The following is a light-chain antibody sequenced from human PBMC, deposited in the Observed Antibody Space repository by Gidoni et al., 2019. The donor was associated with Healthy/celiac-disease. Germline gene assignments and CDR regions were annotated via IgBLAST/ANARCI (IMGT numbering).Light chain of an antibody. CDR3: QQRSNWPLYX. V-gene: IGKV3-11*01. CDR2: DAS. CDR1: QSVSSY. Sequence: EIVLTQSPATLSLSPGERATLSCRASQSVSSYLAWYQQKPGQAPRLLIYDASNRATGIPARFSGSGSGTDFTLTISSLEPEDFAVYYCQQRSNWPLYXVXQGTKLEIK. J-gene: IGKJ2*01.